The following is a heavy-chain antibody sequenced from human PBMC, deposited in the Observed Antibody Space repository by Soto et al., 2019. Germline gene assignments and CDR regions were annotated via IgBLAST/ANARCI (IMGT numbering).Heavy chain of an antibody. CDR3: ARESEDLTSNFDY. CDR1: GFTFTRYS. J-gene: IGHJ4*02. CDR2: ISSTTNYI. Sequence: EVQLVESGGGLVKPGGSLRLSCAASGFTFTRYSMNWVRQAPGKGLEGVSSISSTTNYIYYGDSMKGRFTISRDNAKNPLYLQRNRLRAEDTDVYYCARESEDLTSNFDYWGQGNLVNVSS. V-gene: IGHV3-21*06.